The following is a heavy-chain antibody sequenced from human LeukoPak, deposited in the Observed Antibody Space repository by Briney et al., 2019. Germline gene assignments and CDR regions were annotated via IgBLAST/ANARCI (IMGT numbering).Heavy chain of an antibody. Sequence: SETLSLTCTVSGGSISSSPYYWGWIRQPPGKGLEWIGSVYYSGSSYYNPSLKSRLTISVDTSKNQFSLKLSSVTAADTAVYYCARLRVRGYGYGPWEGPTWLDQWGQGTLVTVSS. CDR1: GGSISSSPYY. D-gene: IGHD5-18*01. CDR2: VYYSGSS. V-gene: IGHV4-39*07. CDR3: ARLRVRGYGYGPWEGPTWLDQ. J-gene: IGHJ4*02.